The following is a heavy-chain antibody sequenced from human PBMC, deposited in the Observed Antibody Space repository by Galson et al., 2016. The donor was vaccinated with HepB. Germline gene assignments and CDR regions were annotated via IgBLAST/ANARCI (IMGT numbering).Heavy chain of an antibody. CDR2: ITSTGGST. Sequence: SLRLSCAASGFTFTMYTMNWVRQAPGKGLEWVSAITSTGGSTYYADSVKGRFSISRDNSKNTLYLQMNSLSAEDTAIYHCVNPVPSDSNILNGYLFHWGQGTLATVSS. D-gene: IGHD3-9*01. CDR1: GFTFTMYT. V-gene: IGHV3-23*01. CDR3: VNPVPSDSNILNGYLFH. J-gene: IGHJ4*02.